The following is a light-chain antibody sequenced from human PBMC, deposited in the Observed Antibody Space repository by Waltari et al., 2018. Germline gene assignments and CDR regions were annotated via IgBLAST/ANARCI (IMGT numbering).Light chain of an antibody. CDR2: WAS. Sequence: DIVMTQSPDSLAVSLGERATINCESSQRILSASNNKNYIAWYQQKPGQPPKLLIHWASTRQSGVPDRFSASVSGTDFTLTISSLQAEDVAAYYCQQYSTVPVTFGGGTKVEIK. J-gene: IGKJ4*01. CDR1: QRILSASNNKNY. CDR3: QQYSTVPVT. V-gene: IGKV4-1*01.